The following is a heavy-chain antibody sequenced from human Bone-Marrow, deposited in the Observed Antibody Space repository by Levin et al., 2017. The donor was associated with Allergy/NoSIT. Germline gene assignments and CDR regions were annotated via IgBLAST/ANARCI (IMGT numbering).Heavy chain of an antibody. CDR1: GYTFTSYG. J-gene: IGHJ4*02. CDR2: ISTYNGNT. CDR3: ARHEPRYPSGGYADY. V-gene: IGHV1-18*01. Sequence: ASVKVSCKASGYTFTSYGISWVRQAPGQGLEWMGWISTYNGNTNYAQKLQGRVTMTTDTSTSTAYMELWSLRSDDTAVYYCARHEPRYPSGGYADYWGQGTLVTVSS. D-gene: IGHD6-19*01.